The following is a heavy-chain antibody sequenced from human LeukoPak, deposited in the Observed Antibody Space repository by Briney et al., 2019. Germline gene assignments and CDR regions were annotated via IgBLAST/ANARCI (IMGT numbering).Heavy chain of an antibody. D-gene: IGHD3-10*01. CDR1: GGSISSSSYY. V-gene: IGHV4-39*01. CDR2: IYYSGST. CDR3: ARRLVGRRLNWGGGIGELLYAFDI. J-gene: IGHJ3*02. Sequence: SETLSLTCTVSGGSISSSSYYWGWIRQPPGKGLEWIGSIYYSGSTYYNPSLKSRVTISVDTSKNQFSLKLSSVTAADTAVYYCARRLVGRRLNWGGGIGELLYAFDIWGQGTMVTVSS.